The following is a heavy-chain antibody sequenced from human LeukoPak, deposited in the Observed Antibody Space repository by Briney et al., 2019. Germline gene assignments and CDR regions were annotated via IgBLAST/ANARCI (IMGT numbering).Heavy chain of an antibody. CDR3: ARGGMQNWNYGYYYMDV. V-gene: IGHV1-69*05. D-gene: IGHD1-1*01. Sequence: SLKASCKAAGGTFISYAISWVRQAPGQELEWWGGIILIFGTANYAQKFQGRVTITTDESTSTAYMELSSLRSEDTAVYYCARGGMQNWNYGYYYMDVWGKGTTVTVSS. CDR1: GGTFISYA. J-gene: IGHJ6*03. CDR2: IILIFGTA.